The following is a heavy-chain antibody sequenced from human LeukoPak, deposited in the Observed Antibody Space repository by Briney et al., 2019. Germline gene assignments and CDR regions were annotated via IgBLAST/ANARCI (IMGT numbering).Heavy chain of an antibody. CDR1: GFTFSSYW. J-gene: IGHJ5*02. V-gene: IGHV3-30*02. CDR3: AKVTPMPVYYYGSGSYESDWFDP. CDR2: IRYDGRNK. Sequence: PGGSLRLSCAASGFTFSSYWMHWVRQAPGKGLEWVAFIRYDGRNKYYADSVRGRFTISRDNSKNTLYLQMNSLRAEDTAVYYCAKVTPMPVYYYGSGSYESDWFDPWGQGTLVTVSS. D-gene: IGHD3-10*01.